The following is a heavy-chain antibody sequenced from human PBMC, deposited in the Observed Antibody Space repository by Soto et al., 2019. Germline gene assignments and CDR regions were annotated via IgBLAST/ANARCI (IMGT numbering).Heavy chain of an antibody. D-gene: IGHD6-19*01. V-gene: IGHV1-8*01. CDR1: GYNFIDYD. Sequence: QVQLVQSGAEVKKPGASVKVSCKASGYNFIDYDINWMRQSTGQGLEWMGWMTPNSGNTGYAQKFQGRVTLTRDTSIGTAYMVLSSLKTEDTAVYYCSRNPYGSGLFDPWGQGTLVTVSS. CDR3: SRNPYGSGLFDP. J-gene: IGHJ5*02. CDR2: MTPNSGNT.